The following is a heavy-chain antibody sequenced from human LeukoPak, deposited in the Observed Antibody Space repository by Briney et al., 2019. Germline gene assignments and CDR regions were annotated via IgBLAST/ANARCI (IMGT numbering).Heavy chain of an antibody. CDR2: IYTSGST. V-gene: IGHV4-4*09. J-gene: IGHJ4*02. CDR1: GGPISSYY. D-gene: IGHD4-23*01. Sequence: SETLSLTCTVSGGPISSYYWSWIRQPPGKGLEWIGYIYTSGSTNYNPSLKSRVTISVDTSKNQFSLKLSSVTAADTAVYYCARYDGGNSGFDYWGQGTLVTVSS. CDR3: ARYDGGNSGFDY.